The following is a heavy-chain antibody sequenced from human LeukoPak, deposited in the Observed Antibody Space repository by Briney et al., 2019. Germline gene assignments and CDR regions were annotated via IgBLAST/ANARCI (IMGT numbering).Heavy chain of an antibody. D-gene: IGHD3-10*01. J-gene: IGHJ4*02. V-gene: IGHV1-18*04. CDR2: ISGSNGNT. Sequence: ASVKVSCKTSGYTFTTYGISWVRQAPGQGLEWMGWISGSNGNTKYAQKVQGGVTMTTDTSTTTAYMEVRSLRSDDTAVHYCARDRDRMVQGVTALFDYWGQGTLVTVSS. CDR3: ARDRDRMVQGVTALFDY. CDR1: GYTFTTYG.